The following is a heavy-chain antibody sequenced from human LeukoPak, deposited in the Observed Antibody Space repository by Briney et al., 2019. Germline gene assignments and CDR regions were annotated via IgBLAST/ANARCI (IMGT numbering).Heavy chain of an antibody. D-gene: IGHD6-19*01. CDR2: ISSSSSTI. CDR1: GFTFSSYS. Sequence: GGSLRLSCAASGFTFSSYSMNWVRQAPGKGLEWVSYISSSSSTIYYADSVKGRFTISRDNAKNSLYLQMNSLRAEDTAVYYCAKGVAVTGIYFDIWGQGTMVTVSS. J-gene: IGHJ3*02. V-gene: IGHV3-48*01. CDR3: AKGVAVTGIYFDI.